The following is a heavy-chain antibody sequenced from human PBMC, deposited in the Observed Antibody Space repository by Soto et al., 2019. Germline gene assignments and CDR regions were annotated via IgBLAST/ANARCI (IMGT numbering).Heavy chain of an antibody. J-gene: IGHJ6*02. Sequence: GESLKISCKGSGYSFTSYWIGWVRQMPGKGLEWMGIIYPGDSDTRYSPSFQGQVTISADKSISTAYLQWSSLKASDTAMYYCARPSIAVAGRRNYYYYYRMAVWGQGTTVTVSS. V-gene: IGHV5-51*01. CDR3: ARPSIAVAGRRNYYYYYRMAV. CDR2: IYPGDSDT. CDR1: GYSFTSYW. D-gene: IGHD6-19*01.